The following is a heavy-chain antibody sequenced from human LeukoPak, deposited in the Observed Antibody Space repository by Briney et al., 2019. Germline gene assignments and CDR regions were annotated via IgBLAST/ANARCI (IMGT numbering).Heavy chain of an antibody. Sequence: SETLSLTCSVSGGSISGYYWSWIRQPPGQTLEWIGYIYSSGSTNYNPSLQSRVTMSVDTSMNQFSLRLSSVTAADTAVYYCARGPQQPRRLDYWGQGTLVTVSS. CDR2: IYSSGST. CDR3: ARGPQQPRRLDY. V-gene: IGHV4-4*09. J-gene: IGHJ4*02. CDR1: GGSISGYY. D-gene: IGHD6-13*01.